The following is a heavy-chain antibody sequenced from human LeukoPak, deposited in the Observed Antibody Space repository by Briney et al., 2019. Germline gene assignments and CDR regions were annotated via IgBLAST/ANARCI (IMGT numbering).Heavy chain of an antibody. CDR2: ISSSGSTI. J-gene: IGHJ6*04. V-gene: IGHV3-48*03. CDR1: GFTFSSCE. Sequence: GGSLRLSCAASGFTFSSCEMNWGRHAPGEGLEWVSYISSSGSTIYYANSVKGRFTTSRDNAKNSLYLQMNSLRAEDTAVYYCAELGITMIGGVWGKGTTVTISS. D-gene: IGHD3-10*02. CDR3: AELGITMIGGV.